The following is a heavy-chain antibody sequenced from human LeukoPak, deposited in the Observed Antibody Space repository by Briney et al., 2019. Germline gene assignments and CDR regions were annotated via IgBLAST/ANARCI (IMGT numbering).Heavy chain of an antibody. CDR2: INPNIGGT. D-gene: IGHD2-15*01. CDR3: ARGRGGGSLDY. J-gene: IGHJ4*02. V-gene: IGHV1-2*06. Sequence: SVKVSCKASGYTFTGYYMHWVRQAPGQGLEWMGRINPNIGGTNYAQKFQGRVTMTRDTSISTAYMELSRLRPDDTAIYYCARGRGGGSLDYWGQGTLVTVSS. CDR1: GYTFTGYY.